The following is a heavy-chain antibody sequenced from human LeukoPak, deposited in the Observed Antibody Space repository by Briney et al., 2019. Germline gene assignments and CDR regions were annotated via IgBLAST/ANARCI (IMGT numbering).Heavy chain of an antibody. V-gene: IGHV1-2*02. D-gene: IGHD6-13*01. CDR3: ARARAETSSWDPFDF. Sequence: GASVKVCCKASGYTFTGYYIHWVRQAPGQGLEWMGWINPNTGGTKYAQKFQGRVTMTRVTSISTAYMEVNILTSDDTALYYCARARAETSSWDPFDFWGQGTLVTVSS. J-gene: IGHJ4*02. CDR2: INPNTGGT. CDR1: GYTFTGYY.